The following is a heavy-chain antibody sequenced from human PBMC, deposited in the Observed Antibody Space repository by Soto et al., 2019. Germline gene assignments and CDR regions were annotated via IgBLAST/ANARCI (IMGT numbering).Heavy chain of an antibody. V-gene: IGHV4-34*01. J-gene: IGHJ2*01. CDR1: GGSFSGYY. CDR2: INHSGST. CDR3: ARGRMIVVVYSYFDL. D-gene: IGHD3-22*01. Sequence: QVQLQQWGAGLLKPSETLSLTCAVYGGSFSGYYWSWIRQPPGKGLEWIGEINHSGSTNYNPSLKSRVTISVDTSQHQFSLKLSSVTASDTAVYYCARGRMIVVVYSYFDLWGRGTLVTLSS.